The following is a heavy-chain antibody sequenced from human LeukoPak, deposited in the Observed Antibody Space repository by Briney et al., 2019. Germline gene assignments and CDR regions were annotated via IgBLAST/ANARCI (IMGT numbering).Heavy chain of an antibody. CDR1: GFTQNSYG. Sequence: GGSLRLLCAASGFTQNSYGMLCPRQATRKGLEGVAFIRYDESNKYYADSEKGRLTLYRDNYKNTLYLQMNRLRTEDTAVYYCAKDGAIYDSFWEPRYFDYWGQGTLVTVSS. D-gene: IGHD3-22*01. V-gene: IGHV3-30*02. J-gene: IGHJ4*02. CDR3: AKDGAIYDSFWEPRYFDY. CDR2: IRYDESNK.